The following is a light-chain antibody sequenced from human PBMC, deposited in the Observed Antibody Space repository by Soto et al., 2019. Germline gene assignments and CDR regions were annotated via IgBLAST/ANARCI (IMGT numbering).Light chain of an antibody. CDR3: ISYTSSNTLI. J-gene: IGLJ2*01. CDR2: DVT. V-gene: IGLV2-14*01. Sequence: QSVLTQPASVSGSPGQSITISCTGTSSDVGGYNYVSWYQQHPGKAPKLIIYDVTNRPSGVSNRFSGSKSGNTASLTISGLQAEDEADYYCISYTSSNTLIFGGGTKLTVL. CDR1: SSDVGGYNY.